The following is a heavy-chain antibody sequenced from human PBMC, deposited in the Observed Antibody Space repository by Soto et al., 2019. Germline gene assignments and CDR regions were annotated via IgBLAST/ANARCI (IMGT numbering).Heavy chain of an antibody. V-gene: IGHV1-24*01. J-gene: IGHJ3*02. CDR3: ATVLYPPRLRAFDI. CDR1: GYTLTELS. D-gene: IGHD2-2*02. Sequence: GASVKVSCKVSGYTLTELSMHWVRQAPGKGLEWMGGFDPEDGETIYAQKFQGRVTMTEDTSTDTAYMELSSLRSEDTAVYYCATVLYPPRLRAFDIWGQGTMVTVSS. CDR2: FDPEDGET.